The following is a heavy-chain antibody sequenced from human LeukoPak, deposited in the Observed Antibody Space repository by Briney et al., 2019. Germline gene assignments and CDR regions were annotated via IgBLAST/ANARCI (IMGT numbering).Heavy chain of an antibody. CDR1: GGSIITYY. V-gene: IGHV4-59*08. CDR3: ARQSRYSDSSGYFSDDY. CDR2: IHHSGST. J-gene: IGHJ4*02. Sequence: PSETLSLTCTVSGGSIITYYWSRIRQPPGKGLEWIGYIHHSGSTTYNPSLKSRVTMSIDMSKNQFSLKLTSVTAADTAVYYCARQSRYSDSSGYFSDDYWGQGTLVTVSS. D-gene: IGHD3-22*01.